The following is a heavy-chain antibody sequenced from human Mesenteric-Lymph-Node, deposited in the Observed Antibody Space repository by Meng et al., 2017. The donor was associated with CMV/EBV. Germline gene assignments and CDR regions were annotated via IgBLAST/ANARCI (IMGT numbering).Heavy chain of an antibody. D-gene: IGHD4-17*01. Sequence: ASVKVSCKASGGTFSSYAISWVRQAPGQGLEWMGWINPNTGDTKYAEKFQGRVTMTRDTSIYTAYMELSRLRSDDTAVYYCARPHDYGANHGMDVWGQGTTVTVSS. CDR1: GGTFSSYA. J-gene: IGHJ6*02. V-gene: IGHV1-2*02. CDR2: INPNTGDT. CDR3: ARPHDYGANHGMDV.